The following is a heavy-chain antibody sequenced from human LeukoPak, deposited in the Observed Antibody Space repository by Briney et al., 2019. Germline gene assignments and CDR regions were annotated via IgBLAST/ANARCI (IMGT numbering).Heavy chain of an antibody. CDR3: ARSRVWSDYWGYFDY. V-gene: IGHV4-59*01. Sequence: SETLSLTCTVSGGSINSYYWSWIRQPPGKGLEWIAYIYYSGSTSYNPSLKSRVTISVDTSKTQISLKLRAVTAADTAVYYCARSRVWSDYWGYFDYWGQGTLVTVSS. CDR1: GGSINSYY. J-gene: IGHJ4*02. CDR2: IYYSGST. D-gene: IGHD3-3*01.